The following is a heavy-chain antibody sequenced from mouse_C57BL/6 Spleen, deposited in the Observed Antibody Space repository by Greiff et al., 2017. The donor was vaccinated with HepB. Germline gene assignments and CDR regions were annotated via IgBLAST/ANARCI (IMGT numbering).Heavy chain of an antibody. Sequence: QVHVKQSGAELVKPGASVKLSCKASGYTFTSYCMQWVKQRPGQGLEWIGEIDPSDSYTNYNQKFKGKATLTVDTSSSTAYMQLSSLTSEDSAVYYCARWDPNDGEGYAMDYWGQGTSVTVSS. J-gene: IGHJ4*01. D-gene: IGHD2-12*01. CDR1: GYTFTSYC. V-gene: IGHV1-50*01. CDR2: IDPSDSYT. CDR3: ARWDPNDGEGYAMDY.